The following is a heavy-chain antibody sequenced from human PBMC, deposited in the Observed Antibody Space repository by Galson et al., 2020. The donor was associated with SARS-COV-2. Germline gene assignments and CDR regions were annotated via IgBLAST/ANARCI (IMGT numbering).Heavy chain of an antibody. CDR3: ARVTFSGGYMA. CDR2: IFTVGYT. Sequence: GESLKISCAASGFTVKSNYISWVRQAPGRGLEWVSIIFTVGYTYYADSVKGRFTISRDNSKNTVFLEMKSLRTEDTAIYYCARVTFSGGYMAWGQGSLVTVSS. D-gene: IGHD1-26*01. J-gene: IGHJ4*02. V-gene: IGHV3-66*02. CDR1: GFTVKSNY.